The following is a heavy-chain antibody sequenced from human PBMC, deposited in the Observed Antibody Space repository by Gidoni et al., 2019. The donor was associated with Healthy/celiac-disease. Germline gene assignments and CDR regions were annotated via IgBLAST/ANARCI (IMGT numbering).Heavy chain of an antibody. CDR2: IYYSGST. J-gene: IGHJ4*02. D-gene: IGHD1-26*01. CDR1: GGSISSSSYY. V-gene: IGHV4-39*01. Sequence: QLQLQESGPGLVKPSETLSLTCTVSGGSISSSSYYWGWIRQPPGKGLEWIGSIYYSGSTYYNPSLKSRVTISVDTSKNQFSLKLSSVTAADTAVYYCASNSGSYLPVDYWGQGTLVTVSS. CDR3: ASNSGSYLPVDY.